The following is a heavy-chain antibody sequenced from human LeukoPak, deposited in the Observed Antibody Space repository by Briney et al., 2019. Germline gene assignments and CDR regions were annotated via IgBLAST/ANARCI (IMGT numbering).Heavy chain of an antibody. CDR1: GGTFSSYA. CDR3: AITITGTTSRFGAFDI. Sequence: GASVKVSGKASGGTFSSYAISWVRQAPGQGLEWVGGIIPIFGTANYAQKFQGRVTITTDESTSTAYMELSSLRSEDTAVYYCAITITGTTSRFGAFDIWGQGTMVTVSS. CDR2: IIPIFGTA. J-gene: IGHJ3*02. D-gene: IGHD1-20*01. V-gene: IGHV1-69*05.